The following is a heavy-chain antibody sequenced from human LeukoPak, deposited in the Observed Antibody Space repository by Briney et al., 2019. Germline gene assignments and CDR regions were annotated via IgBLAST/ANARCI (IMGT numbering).Heavy chain of an antibody. V-gene: IGHV4-59*01. J-gene: IGHJ4*02. CDR3: ARAGCSSTSCYLSH. Sequence: SETLSLTCTVSGGSISSYYLSWIRQPPGKGLEWIGYIYYSGSTNYNPSLKSRVTISVDTSKNQFSLKLSSVTAADTAVYYCARAGCSSTSCYLSHWGQGTLVTVSS. D-gene: IGHD2-2*01. CDR2: IYYSGST. CDR1: GGSISSYY.